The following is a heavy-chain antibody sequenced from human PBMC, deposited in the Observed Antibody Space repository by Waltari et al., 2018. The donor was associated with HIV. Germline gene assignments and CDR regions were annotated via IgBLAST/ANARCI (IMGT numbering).Heavy chain of an antibody. Sequence: QVQLMQSGAEVKRPGSSVTVSCKASRGTFNPYGIAWVRQAPGQGLVWMGGIIPIFGTSNYAPQFDGRLTLSADESTTTAYMDLTDLTYDDTAVYFCAWTRVKTPQVDSWFDPWGRGTLVTV. CDR2: IIPIFGTS. CDR1: RGTFNPYG. J-gene: IGHJ5*02. V-gene: IGHV1-69*01. D-gene: IGHD3-3*01. CDR3: AWTRVKTPQVDSWFDP.